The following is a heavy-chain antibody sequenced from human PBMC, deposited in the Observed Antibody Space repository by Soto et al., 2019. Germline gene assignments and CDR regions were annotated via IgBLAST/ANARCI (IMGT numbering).Heavy chain of an antibody. D-gene: IGHD6-13*01. V-gene: IGHV1-2*02. Sequence: ASVKVSCKASGYTFTGYYMHWVRQAPGQGLEWMGWINPNSGGTNYAQKFQGRVTMTRDTSISTAYMELSRLRSDDTAVYYCARDSSSWHDAFDIWGQGTMVTVSS. J-gene: IGHJ3*02. CDR3: ARDSSSWHDAFDI. CDR1: GYTFTGYY. CDR2: INPNSGGT.